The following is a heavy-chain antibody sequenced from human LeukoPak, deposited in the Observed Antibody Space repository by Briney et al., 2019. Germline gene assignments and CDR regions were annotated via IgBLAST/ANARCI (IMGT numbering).Heavy chain of an antibody. CDR1: GGSISSYY. Sequence: PSETLSLTCTVSGGSISSYYWSWIRQPPGKGLEWIGYIYYSGSTNYNPSLKSRVTISVDTSKNQFSLKLSSVTAADTAVYYCARLELPLQYFQHWGQGTLVTVSS. D-gene: IGHD1-1*01. J-gene: IGHJ1*01. CDR2: IYYSGST. CDR3: ARLELPLQYFQH. V-gene: IGHV4-59*08.